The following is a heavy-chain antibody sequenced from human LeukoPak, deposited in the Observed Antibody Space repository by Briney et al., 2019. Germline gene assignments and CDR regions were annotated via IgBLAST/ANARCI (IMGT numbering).Heavy chain of an antibody. J-gene: IGHJ4*02. D-gene: IGHD2-21*02. Sequence: PGGSLRLSCAASGFTFSSYAMHWVRQAPGKGLEWVAVISYDGSNKYYADSVKGRFTISRDNSKNTLYLQMNSLRAEDTAVYYCAGTTCGGDCYSEYWGQGTQVTVSS. CDR3: AGTTCGGDCYSEY. V-gene: IGHV3-30-3*01. CDR2: ISYDGSNK. CDR1: GFTFSSYA.